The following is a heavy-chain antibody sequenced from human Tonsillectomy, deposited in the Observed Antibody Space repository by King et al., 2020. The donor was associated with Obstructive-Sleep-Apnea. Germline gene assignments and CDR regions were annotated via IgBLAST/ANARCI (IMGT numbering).Heavy chain of an antibody. CDR2: ISGSGGST. CDR3: AKDLNYYGSGSYYNGRDY. Sequence: VQLVESGGGLVQPGGSLRLSCAASGFTFSSYAMSWVRQAPGKGLEWVSAISGSGGSTYYADSVKGRFTISRDNSKNTLYLQMKSLRAEDTAVYYCAKDLNYYGSGSYYNGRDYWGQGTLVTVSS. D-gene: IGHD3-10*01. V-gene: IGHV3-23*04. CDR1: GFTFSSYA. J-gene: IGHJ4*02.